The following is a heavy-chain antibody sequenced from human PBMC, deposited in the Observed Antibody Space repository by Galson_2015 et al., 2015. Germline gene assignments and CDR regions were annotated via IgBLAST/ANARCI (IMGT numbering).Heavy chain of an antibody. J-gene: IGHJ4*02. D-gene: IGHD3-10*01. V-gene: IGHV3-23*01. CDR2: ISAGGDTT. Sequence: SLRLSCAASGFTFTTSPMSWVRQAPGKGLEWVTVISAGGDTTHYADSVKGRFTISRDNSKSTLYLQMNSLRAEDTAVYYCAKDLTGSGYFDYWGQGTLVTVSS. CDR3: AKDLTGSGYFDY. CDR1: GFTFTTSP.